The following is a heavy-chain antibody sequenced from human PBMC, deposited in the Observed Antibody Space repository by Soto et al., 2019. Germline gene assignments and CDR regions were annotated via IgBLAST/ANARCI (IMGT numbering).Heavy chain of an antibody. J-gene: IGHJ4*02. V-gene: IGHV3-23*01. Sequence: GGSLTLSFAASGFTFSSYAMSWARQAPGKGLEWVSGISGSGGSTYSADSVKGRFTISRDNSKNTLYLQMNSLRAEDTAVYYCAKDVNGLPAFVDYWGQGTLVTVSS. D-gene: IGHD2-8*01. CDR3: AKDVNGLPAFVDY. CDR2: ISGSGGST. CDR1: GFTFSSYA.